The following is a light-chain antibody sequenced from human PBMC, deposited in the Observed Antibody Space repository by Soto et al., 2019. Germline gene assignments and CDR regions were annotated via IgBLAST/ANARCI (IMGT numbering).Light chain of an antibody. CDR3: HQFATTRS. Sequence: EIVLTQSPGTLSLSPGQRATLSCRASQSLSSSFLAWYQQKPGQAPRLIIYGASSRAAGIPDRFSGSGSGTVFTLTSSSLEHEDFAVYYCHQFATTRSFGQGTKVDIK. V-gene: IGKV3-20*01. CDR2: GAS. CDR1: QSLSSSF. J-gene: IGKJ1*01.